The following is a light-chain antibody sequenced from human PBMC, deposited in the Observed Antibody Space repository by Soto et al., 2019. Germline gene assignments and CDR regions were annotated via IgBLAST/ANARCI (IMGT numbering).Light chain of an antibody. V-gene: IGKV1-5*01. CDR1: QSISRW. J-gene: IGKJ1*01. Sequence: DIQMTQSPSTLSASLGDRVTITCRASQSISRWLAWYQQKPGEAPKLLISDVSNLERGAASRFSGSGSGTEFTLTISSVETDDVATYYCKQYSSYASFGQGTKVDIK. CDR2: DVS. CDR3: KQYSSYAS.